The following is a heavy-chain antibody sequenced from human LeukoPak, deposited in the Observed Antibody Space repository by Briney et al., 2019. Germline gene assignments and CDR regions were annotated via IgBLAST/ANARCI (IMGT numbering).Heavy chain of an antibody. CDR1: GYSFTSYW. J-gene: IGHJ4*02. Sequence: GESLKISCKGSGYSFTSYWIGWVRQMPGKGLEWMGIIYPGDSDTRYSPSFQGQVTISADKSISTAYLQWSSLKASDTAMYYCARHGDDIVTGYYKIDYWGQGTLVTVSS. CDR3: ARHGDDIVTGYYKIDY. D-gene: IGHD3-9*01. CDR2: IYPGDSDT. V-gene: IGHV5-51*01.